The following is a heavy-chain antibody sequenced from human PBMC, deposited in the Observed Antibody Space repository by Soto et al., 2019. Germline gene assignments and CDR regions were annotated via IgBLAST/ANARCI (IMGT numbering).Heavy chain of an antibody. V-gene: IGHV5-10-1*01. Sequence: SLKISCKGSGYSFTSYWISWVRQMPGKGLEWMGRIDPSDSYTNYSPSFQGHVTISADKSISTAYLQWSSLKASDTAMYYCARQSGSYDYYYYYGMDVWGQGTTVTVSS. D-gene: IGHD3-16*01. CDR1: GYSFTSYW. J-gene: IGHJ6*02. CDR3: ARQSGSYDYYYYYGMDV. CDR2: IDPSDSYT.